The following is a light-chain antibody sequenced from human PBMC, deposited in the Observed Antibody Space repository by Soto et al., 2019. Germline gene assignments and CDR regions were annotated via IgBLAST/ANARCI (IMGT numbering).Light chain of an antibody. CDR3: QSYDSSLSAYV. J-gene: IGLJ1*01. V-gene: IGLV1-40*01. CDR1: SSNIGAGYD. CDR2: GNS. Sequence: QSVLTQPPSVSGAPGQRVNISCTGSSSNIGAGYDVHWYQQLPGAAPKPLIYGNSNRPSGVPDRFSGSKSGTSASLAITGLQAEDEADYCCQSYDSSLSAYVFGTGTKVTVL.